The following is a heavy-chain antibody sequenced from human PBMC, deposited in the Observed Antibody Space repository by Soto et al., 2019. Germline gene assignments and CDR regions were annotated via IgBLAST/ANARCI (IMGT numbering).Heavy chain of an antibody. CDR3: ARVTGRYYYGMDV. CDR2: INHSGST. J-gene: IGHJ6*02. Sequence: SETLSLTCAVYGGSISGYYWSWIRQPPGKGLEWIGEINHSGSTNYNPSLKRRVTISVDTSKNQFSLKLSSVAAADTAVYYCARVTGRYYYGMDVWGQGTTVTVSS. V-gene: IGHV4-34*01. CDR1: GGSISGYY.